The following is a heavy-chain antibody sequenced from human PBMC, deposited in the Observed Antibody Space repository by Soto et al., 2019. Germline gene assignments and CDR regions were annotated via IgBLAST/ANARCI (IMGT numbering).Heavy chain of an antibody. Sequence: GGSLRLSCAASGFTFSTSEMYWVRQAPGKGLEWVSYIHPSGQPIFYADSVKGRFTISREKAKNSLYLQMNSLRADDTAVYYCARAARWLQSRYFDLWGRGTLVTVSS. V-gene: IGHV3-48*03. CDR1: GFTFSTSE. CDR2: IHPSGQPI. D-gene: IGHD5-12*01. J-gene: IGHJ2*01. CDR3: ARAARWLQSRYFDL.